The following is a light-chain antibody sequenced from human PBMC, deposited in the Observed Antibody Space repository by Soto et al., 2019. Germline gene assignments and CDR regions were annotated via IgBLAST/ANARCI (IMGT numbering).Light chain of an antibody. V-gene: IGKV1-39*01. J-gene: IGKJ5*01. CDR1: QSISSY. CDR2: AAS. CDR3: QQSYSTPIT. Sequence: DIQMTQSPSSLSASVGGRVTITCRASQSISSYLNWYQQKPGKAPRLLIYAASSLQSGVPSRFIGSGSGTNCTLTVSSLQPEDVATYYCQQSYSTPITLGQGTRLEIK.